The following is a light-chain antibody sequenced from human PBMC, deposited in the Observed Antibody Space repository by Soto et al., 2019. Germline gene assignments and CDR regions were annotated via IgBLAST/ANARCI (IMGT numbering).Light chain of an antibody. CDR3: HQYNDWPRT. Sequence: EIVMTQSPATLSVSLGGRATLSCRASQSVTTKLAWYQQKPGQAPRLVIFGASSRATGIPARFSGSGSGTEFTLTISSLQSEDFAVYYCHQYNDWPRTFGQGTKVDIK. J-gene: IGKJ1*01. V-gene: IGKV3-15*01. CDR1: QSVTTK. CDR2: GAS.